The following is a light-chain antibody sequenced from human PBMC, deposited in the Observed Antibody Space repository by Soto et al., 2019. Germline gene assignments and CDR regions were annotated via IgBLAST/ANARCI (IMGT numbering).Light chain of an antibody. CDR3: QQYSSSPPLT. J-gene: IGKJ4*01. CDR2: GAS. Sequence: EIVLTQSPDTLSLSPGERATLSCRASQSVSSSYLAWYQQKVGQAPRLLIYGASSRATGIPDRFSGSGSETDFTLTISRLEPEDFAVYYCQQYSSSPPLTFGGGTKVDIK. V-gene: IGKV3-20*01. CDR1: QSVSSSY.